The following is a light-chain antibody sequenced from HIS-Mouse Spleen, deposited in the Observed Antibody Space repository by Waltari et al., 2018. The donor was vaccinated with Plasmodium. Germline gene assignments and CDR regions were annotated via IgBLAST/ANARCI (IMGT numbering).Light chain of an antibody. CDR3: QQYNNWSFT. CDR1: QSVSDN. V-gene: IGKV3-15*01. J-gene: IGKJ3*01. CDR2: GPS. Sequence: EIVMTQSPATLSVSPGGRATLSCRARQSVSDNLAWYQQKPGQAPSLPIYGPSPRATGIPARFSGSGSGTECTRTISSLQSEDFAVYYCQQYNNWSFTFGPGTKVDIK.